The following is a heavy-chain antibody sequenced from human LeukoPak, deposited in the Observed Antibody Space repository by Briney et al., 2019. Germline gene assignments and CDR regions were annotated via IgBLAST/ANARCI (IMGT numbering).Heavy chain of an antibody. CDR2: ILYDGSSE. V-gene: IGHV3-30-3*01. CDR1: GFIFSNYA. D-gene: IGHD2-2*01. CDR3: VVPAAQFNPYYYYGMDV. J-gene: IGHJ6*02. Sequence: GGSLRLSCAASGFIFSNYAIPWVRQAPGKGLEWVAVILYDGSSEYYADSVKGRFTISRDNSKNTVYLQMNSLRPEDTAVYYCVVPAAQFNPYYYYGMDVWGQGTTVTVSS.